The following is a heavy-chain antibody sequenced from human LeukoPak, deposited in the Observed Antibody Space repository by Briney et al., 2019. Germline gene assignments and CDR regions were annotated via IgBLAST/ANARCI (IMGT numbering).Heavy chain of an antibody. CDR1: GYSFTSYW. CDR2: IYPGDSDT. V-gene: IGHV5-51*01. Sequence: GESLKISFKGSGYSFTSYWIGWVRQMPGKGLEWMGIIYPGDSDTRYSPSFQGQVTISADKSISTAYLQWSSLKASDTAMYYCARACNSTSCYTGGFDYWGQGTLVTVSS. D-gene: IGHD2-2*02. J-gene: IGHJ4*02. CDR3: ARACNSTSCYTGGFDY.